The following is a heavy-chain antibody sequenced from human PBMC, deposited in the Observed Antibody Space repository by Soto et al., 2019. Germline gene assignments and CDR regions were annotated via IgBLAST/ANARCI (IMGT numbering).Heavy chain of an antibody. J-gene: IGHJ2*01. V-gene: IGHV1-69*12. CDR3: AQTLGLAVSGPGRFDL. Sequence: QVQLVQSGAEVKKPASSVKVSCKASGGTFCRYAISWVRQAPGQGLEWLGGITPLFGTPNYAQSFQGRLTITADESTSTVYMELRSLRSEDTAVYYCAQTLGLAVSGPGRFDLWGRGTLVTVTS. D-gene: IGHD6-19*01. CDR1: GGTFCRYA. CDR2: ITPLFGTP.